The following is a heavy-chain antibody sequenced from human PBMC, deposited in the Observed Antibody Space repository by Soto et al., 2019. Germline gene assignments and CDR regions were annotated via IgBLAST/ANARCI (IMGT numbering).Heavy chain of an antibody. Sequence: PSETLSLTCTVSGGSISSGGYYWSWIRQHPGKGLEWIGYIYYSGSTYYNPSLKSRVTISVDTSKNQFSLKLSSVTAADTAVYYCAREPQLTSVTVFDYWGQATPVTVSS. V-gene: IGHV4-31*03. D-gene: IGHD4-17*01. CDR1: GGSISSGGYY. J-gene: IGHJ4*02. CDR2: IYYSGST. CDR3: AREPQLTSVTVFDY.